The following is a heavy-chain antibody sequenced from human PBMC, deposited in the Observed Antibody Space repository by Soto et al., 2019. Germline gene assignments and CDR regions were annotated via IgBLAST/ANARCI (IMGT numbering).Heavy chain of an antibody. CDR3: ATGYSLDSGYFDY. D-gene: IGHD3-10*01. CDR2: IYYSGST. Sequence: PSETISLTCTVSGGSISSGDYYWSLIKQPPGKRLEWIGYIYYSGSTNYNPSLKSRVTISVDTSKNQFSLKLSSVTAADTAVYYCATGYSLDSGYFDYWGQGTLVTVSS. J-gene: IGHJ4*02. CDR1: GGSISSGDYY. V-gene: IGHV4-61*08.